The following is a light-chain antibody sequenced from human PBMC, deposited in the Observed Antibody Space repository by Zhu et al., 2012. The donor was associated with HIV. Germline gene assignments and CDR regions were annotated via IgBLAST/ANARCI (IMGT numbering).Light chain of an antibody. Sequence: EIVLTQSPGTLSLSPGERATFSCRASQSVSNNYLAWYLQKPGQAPRLLIYGASSRATGIPDRFSGSGSGTDFTLTISRLEPEDFAVYYCQQYGRSTTFGGGTKVEIK. CDR2: GAS. V-gene: IGKV3-20*01. CDR1: QSVSNNY. J-gene: IGKJ4*01. CDR3: QQYGRSTT.